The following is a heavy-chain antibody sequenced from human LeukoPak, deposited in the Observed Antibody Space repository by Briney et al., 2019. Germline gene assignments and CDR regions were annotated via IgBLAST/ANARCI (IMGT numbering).Heavy chain of an antibody. CDR3: ARGRVLITIFGVVILDAFDI. V-gene: IGHV1-8*01. Sequence: ASVKVSFKASGYTFTSYDINWVRQAPGQGLEWMGWMNPNSGNTGYAQKFQGRVTMTRNTSISTAYMELSSLRYEDTAVYYCARGRVLITIFGVVILDAFDIWGQGTMVTVSS. J-gene: IGHJ3*02. D-gene: IGHD3-3*01. CDR1: GYTFTSYD. CDR2: MNPNSGNT.